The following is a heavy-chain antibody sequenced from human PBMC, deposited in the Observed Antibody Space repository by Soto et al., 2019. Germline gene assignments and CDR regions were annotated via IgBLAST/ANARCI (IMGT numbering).Heavy chain of an antibody. CDR3: TRDASRDSSARGWFDP. D-gene: IGHD6-13*01. V-gene: IGHV3-21*01. CDR2: ISSNSAYI. Sequence: PXESLRLSCAASGFTFRSFTMNWVRQAPGKGLEWVSTISSNSAYIYYTDALRGRFTISRDNAKNSLHLQMNSLRAEDTAVYYCTRDASRDSSARGWFDPWGPGTLVTVSS. J-gene: IGHJ5*02. CDR1: GFTFRSFT.